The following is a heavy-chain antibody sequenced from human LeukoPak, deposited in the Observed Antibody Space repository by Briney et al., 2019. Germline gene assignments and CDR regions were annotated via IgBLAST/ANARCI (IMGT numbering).Heavy chain of an antibody. D-gene: IGHD2-2*01. J-gene: IGHJ4*02. CDR2: INTYNYNT. V-gene: IGHV1-18*04. CDR1: GYTFTNYG. CDR3: ATRRIEVPTALVDY. Sequence: ASVKVSCEASGYTFTNYGISWVRQAPGQRLEWMGWINTYNYNTNYAQKLQGRVAMTTDTSSSTAYMELRSLRSDDTAVYYCATRRIEVPTALVDYWGQGTLVTVSS.